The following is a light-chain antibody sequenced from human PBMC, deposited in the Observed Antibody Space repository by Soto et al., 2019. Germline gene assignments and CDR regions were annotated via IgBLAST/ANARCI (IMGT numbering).Light chain of an antibody. Sequence: EIVLTQSPAILSVSPGERATLSCRASQSISRSLAWYQQKPGQTPRLLIFDASTRATGIPARFSGSGSGTEFALTISSLQSEDFAVYYCQQYNKWPLITFGQGTRLEIK. CDR2: DAS. CDR3: QQYNKWPLIT. J-gene: IGKJ5*01. CDR1: QSISRS. V-gene: IGKV3-15*01.